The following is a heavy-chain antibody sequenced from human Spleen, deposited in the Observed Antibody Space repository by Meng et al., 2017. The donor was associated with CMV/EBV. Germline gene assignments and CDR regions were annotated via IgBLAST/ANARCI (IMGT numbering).Heavy chain of an antibody. CDR3: AKVAGRLLWSAYFDP. CDR1: RGSISGAY. CDR2: MSSSGIT. Sequence: SETLSLTCTGSRGSISGAYWSWIRQPPGKGLEWIGYMSSSGITNYNPSLESRVTTSLDTSKNQYTLKLSSVTAADTAVYYCAKVAGRLLWSAYFDPWGQGTLVTVSS. V-gene: IGHV4-59*01. J-gene: IGHJ5*02. D-gene: IGHD3-3*01.